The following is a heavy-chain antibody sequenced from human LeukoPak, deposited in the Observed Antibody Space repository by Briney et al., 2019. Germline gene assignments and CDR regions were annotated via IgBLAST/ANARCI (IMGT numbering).Heavy chain of an antibody. J-gene: IGHJ4*02. D-gene: IGHD3-16*01. Sequence: GGSLRLSCAASGFTLSDYYMSWIRQAPGRGLEWVSYISSSGSTIYNADSVKGRFTISRDNAKNTLYLQMNSLRAEDTAVYYCTRGPLRDDLDYWGQGTLVTVSS. CDR1: GFTLSDYY. CDR3: TRGPLRDDLDY. V-gene: IGHV3-11*04. CDR2: ISSSGSTI.